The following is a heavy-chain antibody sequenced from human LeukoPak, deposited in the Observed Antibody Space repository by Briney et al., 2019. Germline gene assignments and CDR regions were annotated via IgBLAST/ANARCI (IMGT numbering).Heavy chain of an antibody. Sequence: ASVKVSCKASGYTFTSYGISWVRQAPGQGLEWMGIINPSGGSTSYAQKFQGRVTMTRDTSTSTVYMELSSLRSEDTAVYYCARATGGNYFDYWGQGTLVTVSS. V-gene: IGHV1-46*01. CDR2: INPSGGST. D-gene: IGHD7-27*01. CDR3: ARATGGNYFDY. J-gene: IGHJ4*02. CDR1: GYTFTSYG.